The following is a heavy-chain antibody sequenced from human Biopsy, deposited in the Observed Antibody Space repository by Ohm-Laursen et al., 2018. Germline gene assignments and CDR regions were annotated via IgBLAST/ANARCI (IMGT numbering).Heavy chain of an antibody. CDR3: ATDADGYYTEFDF. J-gene: IGHJ4*02. Sequence: GSSVKVSCKTSGYTFTDYYVHWVRQAPGQGLEWMGRINPNSGGTNYAHNFQGRVTMTRDTSISTAYMELNRLISDDTAVYYCATDADGYYTEFDFWGQGTLITVSS. V-gene: IGHV1-2*06. D-gene: IGHD5-24*01. CDR2: INPNSGGT. CDR1: GYTFTDYY.